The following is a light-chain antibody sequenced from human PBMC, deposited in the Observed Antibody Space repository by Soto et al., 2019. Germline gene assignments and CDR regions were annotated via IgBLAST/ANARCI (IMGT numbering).Light chain of an antibody. V-gene: IGKV1-9*01. Sequence: DIQLTQSPSLLSASVGDRVTISCRASQGISSYLAWYQQKPGKAPKLLIYAASTLQSGVPSRFSGSGSGTEFTLTISSLQPEDFATYYCQHYNSYSEAFGQGTKVDIK. CDR2: AAS. CDR1: QGISSY. J-gene: IGKJ1*01. CDR3: QHYNSYSEA.